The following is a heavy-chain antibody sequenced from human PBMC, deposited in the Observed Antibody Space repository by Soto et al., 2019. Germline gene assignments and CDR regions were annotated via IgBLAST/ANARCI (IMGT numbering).Heavy chain of an antibody. J-gene: IGHJ4*02. CDR3: VRGIATPPAY. D-gene: IGHD6-13*01. Sequence: SLRLSCAASGFTVISNYMTWVHQAPGKGLEWVSVIYSGGSTFYADSVRGRFTISRDNSKNTLYLQMNSLRVKDTAVYYCVRGIATPPAYWGQGTLVTVSS. CDR2: IYSGGST. CDR1: GFTVISNY. V-gene: IGHV3-66*01.